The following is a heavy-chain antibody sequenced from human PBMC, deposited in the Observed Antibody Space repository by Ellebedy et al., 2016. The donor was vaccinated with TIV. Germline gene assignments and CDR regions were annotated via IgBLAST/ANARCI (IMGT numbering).Heavy chain of an antibody. D-gene: IGHD1-26*01. CDR2: IYSGGST. V-gene: IGHV3-66*01. CDR3: ARDLKASYHFDY. Sequence: PGGSLRLSCAASGFTVSSNYMSWVRQAPGKGLEWVSVIYSGGSTYYADSVKGRFTISRDNSKNTLYLQMNSLRAKDTAVYYCARDLKASYHFDYWGQGTLVTVSS. CDR1: GFTVSSNY. J-gene: IGHJ4*02.